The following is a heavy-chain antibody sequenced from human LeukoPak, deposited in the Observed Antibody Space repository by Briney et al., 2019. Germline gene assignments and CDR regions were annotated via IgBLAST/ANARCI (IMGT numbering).Heavy chain of an antibody. CDR1: GFTFSSYW. D-gene: IGHD6-19*01. J-gene: IGHJ4*02. CDR2: IKQDGSEK. CDR3: ARDWTGAVAGTDYFDY. Sequence: PGGSLRLSCAASGFTFSSYWMSWVRQAPGKGLEWVANIKQDGSEKYYVDSVKGRFTNSRDNAKNSLYLQMNSLRAEDTAVYYCARDWTGAVAGTDYFDYWGQGTLVTVSS. V-gene: IGHV3-7*01.